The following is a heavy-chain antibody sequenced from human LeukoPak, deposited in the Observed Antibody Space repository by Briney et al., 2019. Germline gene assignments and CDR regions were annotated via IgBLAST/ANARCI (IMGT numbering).Heavy chain of an antibody. CDR3: ASSTYYYDSSGYPDAFDI. CDR1: GYSFTSYW. J-gene: IGHJ3*02. V-gene: IGHV5-51*01. D-gene: IGHD3-22*01. CDR2: IYPGDSDT. Sequence: GESLKISCKGSGYSFTSYWIGWVRQMPGKGLEWMGIIYPGDSDTRYSPSFQGQVTISADKSISTAYLQWSSLKASDTAMYYCASSTYYYDSSGYPDAFDIWGQGTMVTVSS.